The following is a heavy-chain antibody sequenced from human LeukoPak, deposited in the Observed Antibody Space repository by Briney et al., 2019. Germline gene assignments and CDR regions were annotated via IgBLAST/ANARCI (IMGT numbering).Heavy chain of an antibody. CDR2: IFYSGST. V-gene: IGHV4-39*07. Sequence: SETLSLTCTVSGGSISTSNYYWGWIRQPPGKGLEWIGNIFYSGSTYYSPSLKSRVTISLDTSRNQFSLKLNSVTAADTAVYYCAREGEDGHYDILTGFYNYWGQGTLVTVSS. CDR1: GGSISTSNYY. CDR3: AREGEDGHYDILTGFYNY. D-gene: IGHD3-9*01. J-gene: IGHJ4*02.